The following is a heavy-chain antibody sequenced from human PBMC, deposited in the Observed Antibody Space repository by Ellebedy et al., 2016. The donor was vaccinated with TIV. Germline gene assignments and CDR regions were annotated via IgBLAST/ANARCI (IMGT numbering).Heavy chain of an antibody. CDR2: IKKDGSEK. CDR1: GFTFSVYW. CDR3: AKYGGNSGTGFHI. D-gene: IGHD4-23*01. J-gene: IGHJ3*02. V-gene: IGHV3-7*03. Sequence: GGSLRLXXAASGFTFSVYWMSWVRHAPGRGLEFVANIKKDGSEKYYVDSVMGRFTISRDNAKNSLYLQMDSLRAEDTAVYYCAKYGGNSGTGFHIWGQGTMVTVSS.